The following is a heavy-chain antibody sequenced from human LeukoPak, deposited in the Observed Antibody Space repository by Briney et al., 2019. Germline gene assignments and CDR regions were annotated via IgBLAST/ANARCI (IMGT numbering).Heavy chain of an antibody. Sequence: SETLSLTCAVYGGSFSGYYWSWIRQHPGKGLEWIGYIYYSGSTYYNPSLKSRVTISVDTSKNQFSLKLSSVTAADTAVYYCARVNYYDSSGYFVWFDPWGQGTLVTVSS. V-gene: IGHV4-31*11. CDR1: GGSFSGYY. J-gene: IGHJ5*02. D-gene: IGHD3-22*01. CDR3: ARVNYYDSSGYFVWFDP. CDR2: IYYSGST.